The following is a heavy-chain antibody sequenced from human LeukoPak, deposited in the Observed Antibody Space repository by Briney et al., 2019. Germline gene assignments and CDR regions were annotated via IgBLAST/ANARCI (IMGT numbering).Heavy chain of an antibody. Sequence: SETLSLTCSVSGGSITSGSYYWGWIRQPPGKGLEWIGSIDYSGNSYYSPSLKSRVTISVDTSKNQFSLNLNSVTAADTAIYYCARHQYQLSALDYWGQGTLVTVSS. CDR2: IDYSGNS. D-gene: IGHD2-2*01. J-gene: IGHJ4*02. V-gene: IGHV4-39*01. CDR3: ARHQYQLSALDY. CDR1: GGSITSGSYY.